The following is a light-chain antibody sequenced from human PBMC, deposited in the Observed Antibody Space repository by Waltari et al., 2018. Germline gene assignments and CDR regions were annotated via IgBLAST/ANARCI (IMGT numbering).Light chain of an antibody. CDR3: QTWGTGTVV. CDR1: SGHSTYT. V-gene: IGLV4-69*01. Sequence: QLVLTQSPSASASLGASVKLTCTLSSGHSTYTIAWHQQQPEKGPRDLMRVNSDGNHSKGDGIPDRFSGSTSGGERHLTISSLQSEDEADYYCQTWGTGTVVFGGGTKLTVL. CDR2: VNSDGNH. J-gene: IGLJ2*01.